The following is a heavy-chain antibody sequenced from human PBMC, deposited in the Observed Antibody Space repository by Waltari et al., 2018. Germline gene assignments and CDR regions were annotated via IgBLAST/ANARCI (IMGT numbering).Heavy chain of an antibody. J-gene: IGHJ3*02. CDR2: IYYSGST. D-gene: IGHD3-10*01. Sequence: QVQLQESGPGLVKPSETLSLTCTVSGGSISSYYWSWIRQPPRKGLEWIGYIYYSGSTNYNPSLKSRVTISVDTSKNQFSLKLSSVTAADTAVYYCARDHAGSGSYYDPNAFDIWGQGTMVTVSS. V-gene: IGHV4-59*01. CDR3: ARDHAGSGSYYDPNAFDI. CDR1: GGSISSYY.